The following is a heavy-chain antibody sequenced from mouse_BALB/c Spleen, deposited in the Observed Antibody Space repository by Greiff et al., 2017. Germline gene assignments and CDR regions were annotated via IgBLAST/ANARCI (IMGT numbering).Heavy chain of an antibody. CDR2: INPSNGRT. Sequence: QVQLQQPGAELVKPGASVKLSCKASGYTFTSYWMHWVKQRPGQGLEWIGEINPSNGRTNYNEKFKSKATLTVDKSSSTAYMQLSSLTSEDSAVYYCARTLEWEDYWGQGTTLTVSS. V-gene: IGHV1S81*02. CDR1: GYTFTSYW. CDR3: ARTLEWEDY. D-gene: IGHD4-1*01. J-gene: IGHJ2*01.